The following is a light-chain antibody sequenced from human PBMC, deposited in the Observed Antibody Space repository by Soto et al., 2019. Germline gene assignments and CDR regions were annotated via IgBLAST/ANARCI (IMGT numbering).Light chain of an antibody. V-gene: IGLV3-21*04. CDR2: SDS. CDR3: QVWDSRTDHVI. CDR1: NIGDKS. J-gene: IGLJ2*01. Sequence: SYELTQPPSLSVAPGKTAMISCEGDNIGDKSVHWYQQKPGQAPVLVIYSDSDRPSGIPERVSGSNSGNLATLTISRVEAGDEADYYCQVWDSRTDHVIFGVGTKLTVL.